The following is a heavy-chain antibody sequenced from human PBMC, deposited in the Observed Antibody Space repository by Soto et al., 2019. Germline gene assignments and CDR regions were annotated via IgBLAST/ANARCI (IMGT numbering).Heavy chain of an antibody. D-gene: IGHD3-9*01. Sequence: GGSLRLSCAASGFTFSSYWMHWVRQAPGKGLVWVSRINSDGSSTSYADSVKGRFTISRDNAKNTLYLQMNSLRAEDTAVYYCARDARDYDILTGPHPTRYMDDGGKGTTVTVSS. J-gene: IGHJ6*03. CDR3: ARDARDYDILTGPHPTRYMDD. CDR1: GFTFSSYW. V-gene: IGHV3-74*01. CDR2: INSDGSST.